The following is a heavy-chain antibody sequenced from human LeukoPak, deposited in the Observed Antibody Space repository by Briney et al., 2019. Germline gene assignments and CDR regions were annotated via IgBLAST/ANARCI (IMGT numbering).Heavy chain of an antibody. V-gene: IGHV1-18*01. Sequence: ASVKVSCKASGGTFSSYAISWVRQAPGQGLEWMGWISAYNGNTNYAQKLQGRVTMTTDTSTSTAYMELRSLRSDDTAVYYCARAKPRGYSYGFDDYWGQGTLVTVSS. CDR3: ARAKPRGYSYGFDDY. D-gene: IGHD5-18*01. CDR2: ISAYNGNT. CDR1: GGTFSSYA. J-gene: IGHJ4*02.